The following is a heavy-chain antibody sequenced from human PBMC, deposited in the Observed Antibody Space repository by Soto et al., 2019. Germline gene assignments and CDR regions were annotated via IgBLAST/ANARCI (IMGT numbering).Heavy chain of an antibody. Sequence: QLQLQESGPGLVKPSETLSLTCTVSGGSISSSSYYWGWIRQPPGKGLEWIGSIYYSGSTYYNPSLKSRVTISVDTSKNQFSLKLSSVTAADTAVYYCARRYDGTLYDFWSGYSYWGQGTLVTVSS. D-gene: IGHD3-3*01. CDR3: ARRYDGTLYDFWSGYSY. V-gene: IGHV4-39*01. CDR2: IYYSGST. CDR1: GGSISSSSYY. J-gene: IGHJ4*02.